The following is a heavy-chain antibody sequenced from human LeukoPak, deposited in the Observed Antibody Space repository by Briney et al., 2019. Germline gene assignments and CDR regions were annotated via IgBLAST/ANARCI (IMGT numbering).Heavy chain of an antibody. D-gene: IGHD6-13*01. J-gene: IGHJ4*02. CDR1: GFIFSRFG. V-gene: IGHV3-30*02. Sequence: GGSLRLSCAASGFIFSRFGMHWVRRAPGKGLEWVAVIYNDGSKKYYGDSVKGRFTISRDNSKNTLYLQMNSPRADDTAVYYCAKAGGSSWDPFDYWGQGTLDTVSS. CDR3: AKAGGSSWDPFDY. CDR2: IYNDGSKK.